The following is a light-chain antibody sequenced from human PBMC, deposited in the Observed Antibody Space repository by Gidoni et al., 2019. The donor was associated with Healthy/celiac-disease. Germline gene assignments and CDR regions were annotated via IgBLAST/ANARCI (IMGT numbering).Light chain of an antibody. J-gene: IGKJ4*01. V-gene: IGKV3-11*01. Sequence: EIVLTQSPATLSLSPVERATLSCRASQSVSSYLAWYQQKPGQAPRLLIYDASNRATGIPARFSGSGSGTDFTLTISSLEPEDFAVYYCQQRSNWPPPLTFGGGTKVEIK. CDR1: QSVSSY. CDR2: DAS. CDR3: QQRSNWPPPLT.